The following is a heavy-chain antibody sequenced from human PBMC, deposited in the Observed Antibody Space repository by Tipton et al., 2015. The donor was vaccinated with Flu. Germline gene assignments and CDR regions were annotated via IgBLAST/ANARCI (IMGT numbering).Heavy chain of an antibody. CDR3: ARAGDGAPIDY. CDR1: GGSISSYY. V-gene: IGHV4-59*01. CDR2: IYYSGST. J-gene: IGHJ4*02. Sequence: TLSLTCTVSGGSISSYYWSWIRQPPGKGLEWIGYIYYSGSTNYNPSLKSRVTISVDTSKNQFSLKLSSVTAADTAVYYCARAGDGAPIDYWGQGTLVTVSS. D-gene: IGHD4-17*01.